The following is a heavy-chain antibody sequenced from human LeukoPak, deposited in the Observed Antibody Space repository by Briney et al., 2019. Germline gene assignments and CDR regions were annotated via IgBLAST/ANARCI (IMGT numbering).Heavy chain of an antibody. V-gene: IGHV4-39*01. J-gene: IGHJ4*02. CDR2: IYYSGST. D-gene: IGHD3-3*01. Sequence: PSETLSLTCTVSGGSITSTSFYWGWIRQPPGKGLEWIGSIYYSGSTYYNPSLKSRVTISVDTSKNQFSLKLSSVTAADTAVYYCARQNYDFWSGYYTVPYNWGQGTLVTVSS. CDR1: GGSITSTSFY. CDR3: ARQNYDFWSGYYTVPYN.